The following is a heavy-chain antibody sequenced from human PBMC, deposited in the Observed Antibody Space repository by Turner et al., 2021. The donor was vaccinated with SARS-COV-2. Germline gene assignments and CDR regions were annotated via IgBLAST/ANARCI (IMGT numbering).Heavy chain of an antibody. CDR2: ISYDGSNK. CDR3: ARETIEVRPHFDY. Sequence: QVQLVGSGGGLVQPGRSLRLSCAASGFIFSSYAMHWGRQAPGKGLEWVAVISYDGSNKYYADSVKGRVTISRDNSKNTLYLQRNSLRAEDTAVYYCARETIEVRPHFDYWGQGTLVTVSS. D-gene: IGHD6-6*01. J-gene: IGHJ4*02. V-gene: IGHV3-30*04. CDR1: GFIFSSYA.